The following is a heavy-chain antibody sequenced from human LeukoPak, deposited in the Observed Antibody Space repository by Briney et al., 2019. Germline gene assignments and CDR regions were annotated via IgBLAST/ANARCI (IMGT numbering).Heavy chain of an antibody. CDR3: ARTRLYYCYYGMDV. CDR2: IIPIFGTA. V-gene: IGHV1-69*13. CDR1: GGTFSSYA. J-gene: IGHJ6*02. Sequence: ASVKVSCKASGGTFSSYAISWVRQAPGQGLEWMGGIIPIFGTANYAQKFQGRVTITADESTSTAYMELSSLRSEDTAVYYCARTRLYYCYYGMDVWGQGTTVTVSS.